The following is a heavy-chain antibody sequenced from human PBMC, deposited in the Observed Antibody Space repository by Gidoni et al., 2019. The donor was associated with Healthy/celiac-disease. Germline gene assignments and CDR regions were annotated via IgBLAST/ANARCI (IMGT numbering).Heavy chain of an antibody. J-gene: IGHJ1*01. CDR1: RFTFDDYA. V-gene: IGHV3-9*01. Sequence: DVQLVESGGGLVQPGRSLRLPCAASRFTFDDYAMPWVRQAPGKGLEWVSGISCNSGSIGYADSVKGRFTISRDNAKNSLYLQMNSLRAEDTALYYCAKDSSPYYGSGSYRVGHFQHWGQGTLVTVSS. CDR3: AKDSSPYYGSGSYRVGHFQH. D-gene: IGHD3-10*01. CDR2: ISCNSGSI.